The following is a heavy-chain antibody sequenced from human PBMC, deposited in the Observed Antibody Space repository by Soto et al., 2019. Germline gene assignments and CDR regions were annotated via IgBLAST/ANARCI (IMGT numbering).Heavy chain of an antibody. CDR1: GYTFTSYG. D-gene: IGHD3-16*01. CDR3: ARDRFVTFGDLTFDI. V-gene: IGHV1-18*01. J-gene: IGHJ3*02. CDR2: ISAYNGNT. Sequence: ASVKVSCKASGYTFTSYGISWVRQAPGQGLEWIGWISAYNGNTNYAQKLQGRVTMTTDTSTSTAYMELRSLRSDDTAVYYCARDRFVTFGDLTFDIWGQGTMVTVSS.